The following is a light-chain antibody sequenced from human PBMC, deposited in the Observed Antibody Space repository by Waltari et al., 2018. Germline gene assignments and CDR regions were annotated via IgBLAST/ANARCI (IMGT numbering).Light chain of an antibody. CDR2: QAS. CDR1: QSISTW. Sequence: DIQMTQSPSTLSASVGDRVTITCRASQSISTWLAWYQQEPGKAPKLLISQASSLESGVSSRFSGSESGTEFTLNIISLQPDDFATYYCQQYYSYPWTFGQGTKVDIK. CDR3: QQYYSYPWT. V-gene: IGKV1-5*03. J-gene: IGKJ1*01.